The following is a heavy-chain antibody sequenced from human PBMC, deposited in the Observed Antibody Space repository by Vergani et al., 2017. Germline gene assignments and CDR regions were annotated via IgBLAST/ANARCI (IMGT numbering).Heavy chain of an antibody. CDR2: ISNDGSNK. CDR1: GFTFSSYG. Sequence: QVQLVESGGGVVQPGRSLRLSCAASGFTFSSYGMHWVRQAPGKGLEWVAVISNDGSNKYYADSVKGRFTISRDNSKNTLYLQMNSLRAEDTAVYYCAKDYYDSSGYYYVGYYFDYWGQGTLVTVSS. J-gene: IGHJ4*02. V-gene: IGHV3-30*18. D-gene: IGHD3-22*01. CDR3: AKDYYDSSGYYYVGYYFDY.